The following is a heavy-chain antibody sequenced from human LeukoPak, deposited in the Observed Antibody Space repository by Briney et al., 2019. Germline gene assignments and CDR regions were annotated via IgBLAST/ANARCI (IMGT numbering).Heavy chain of an antibody. CDR3: AREVQLWLRGWFDP. V-gene: IGHV4-31*02. CDR2: IYYSGST. D-gene: IGHD5-18*01. CDR1: GFTFSSYS. Sequence: LRLSCAASGFTFSSYSMNWIRQHPGKGLEWIGYIYYSGSTYYNPSLKSRVTISVDTSKNQFSLKLSSVTAADTAVYYCAREVQLWLRGWFDPWGQGTLVTVSS. J-gene: IGHJ5*02.